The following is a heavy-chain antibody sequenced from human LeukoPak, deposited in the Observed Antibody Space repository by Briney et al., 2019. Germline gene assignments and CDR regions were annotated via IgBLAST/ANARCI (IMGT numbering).Heavy chain of an antibody. CDR1: GFAFSTYG. CDR3: AKDTHSGYYNP. Sequence: GGSLRLSCAASGFAFSTYGMHWVRQAPGKGLEWVAFIRFVGSNKYYADSVKGRFTISRDNSKSTLYLQMNSLGPEDTAVYYCAKDTHSGYYNPWGQGTLVTVSS. D-gene: IGHD5-12*01. J-gene: IGHJ5*02. V-gene: IGHV3-30*02. CDR2: IRFVGSNK.